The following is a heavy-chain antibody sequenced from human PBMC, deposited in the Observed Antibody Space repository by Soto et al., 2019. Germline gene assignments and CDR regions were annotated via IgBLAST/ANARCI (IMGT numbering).Heavy chain of an antibody. Sequence: LRLSCTASGFTFGDYSMSWVRQAPGKGLEWVGFIRSKAYGGTTEYAASVKGRFTISRDDSKSIAYLQMNSLKTEDTAVYYCTRVSPRDYYDSSGYQDYWGQGTLVTVSS. CDR3: TRVSPRDYYDSSGYQDY. J-gene: IGHJ4*02. CDR1: GFTFGDYS. V-gene: IGHV3-49*04. CDR2: IRSKAYGGTT. D-gene: IGHD3-22*01.